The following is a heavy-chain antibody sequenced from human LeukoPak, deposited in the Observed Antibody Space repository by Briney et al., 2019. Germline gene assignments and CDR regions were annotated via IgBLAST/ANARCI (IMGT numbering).Heavy chain of an antibody. V-gene: IGHV3-23*01. J-gene: IGHJ6*03. CDR2: ISGSGGST. CDR3: AKRVFFGYYYYYMDV. CDR1: GFTFSSYA. Sequence: PGGSPRLSCAASGFTFSSYAMSWVRQAPGKGLEWVSAISGSGGSTYYADSVKGRFTISRDNSKNTLYLQMNSLRAEDTAVYYCAKRVFFGYYYYYMDVWGKGTTVTVSS. D-gene: IGHD3-3*01.